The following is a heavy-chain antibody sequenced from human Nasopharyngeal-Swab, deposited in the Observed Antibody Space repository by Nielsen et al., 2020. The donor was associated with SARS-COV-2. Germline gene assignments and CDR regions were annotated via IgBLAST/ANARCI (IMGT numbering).Heavy chain of an antibody. CDR3: ARVPSIAVAGTLLPYYYYYMDV. Sequence: LSLTCAASGFTFNSFAMSWVRQAPGKGLEWVSGISGGGDSTHYADSVKGRFTISRDNSRKTLYLQMNSLRAEDTAVYHCARVPSIAVAGTLLPYYYYYMDVWGKGTTVTVSS. CDR1: GFTFNSFA. CDR2: ISGGGDST. V-gene: IGHV3-23*01. D-gene: IGHD6-19*01. J-gene: IGHJ6*03.